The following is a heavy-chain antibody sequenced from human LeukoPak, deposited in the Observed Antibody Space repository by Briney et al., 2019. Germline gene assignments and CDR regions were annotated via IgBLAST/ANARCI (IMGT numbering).Heavy chain of an antibody. Sequence: SETLSLTCTVSGGSLSSYYWSWIRQSPGKGLQWIGHIFYSGNNNYNPSLKSRVIISLDTSKNQFSLNLTSVNAADTALCYCARGPTRYYLDYWGQGTLVTVSS. V-gene: IGHV4-59*01. J-gene: IGHJ4*02. CDR2: IFYSGNN. D-gene: IGHD3-10*01. CDR3: ARGPTRYYLDY. CDR1: GGSLSSYY.